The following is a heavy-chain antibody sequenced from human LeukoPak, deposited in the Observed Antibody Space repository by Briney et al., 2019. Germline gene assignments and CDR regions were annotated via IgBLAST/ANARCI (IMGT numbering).Heavy chain of an antibody. Sequence: TGRSLRLSCAASGFTFSSYGMHWVRQAPGKGLEWVAVISYDGSNKYYADSVKGRFTISRDNSKNTLYLQMNSLRAEDTAVYYCAKPVEMAPPYDYWGQGTVDPVSS. CDR1: GFTFSSYG. CDR3: AKPVEMAPPYDY. J-gene: IGHJ4*02. CDR2: ISYDGSNK. V-gene: IGHV3-30*18. D-gene: IGHD5-24*01.